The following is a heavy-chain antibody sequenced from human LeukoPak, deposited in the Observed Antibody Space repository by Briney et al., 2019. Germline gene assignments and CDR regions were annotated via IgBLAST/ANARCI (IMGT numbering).Heavy chain of an antibody. CDR1: GFTFSDYY. Sequence: GGSLRLSCAASGFTFSDYYMSWLRQAPGKGLEWVSYISSSGSTIYYADSVKGRFTMSRDNSRNTVYLQMDSLRAEDTAVYFCARGTAAAANRNWFDSWGQGTLVTVSS. J-gene: IGHJ5*01. CDR3: ARGTAAAANRNWFDS. CDR2: ISSSGSTI. D-gene: IGHD6-13*01. V-gene: IGHV3-11*01.